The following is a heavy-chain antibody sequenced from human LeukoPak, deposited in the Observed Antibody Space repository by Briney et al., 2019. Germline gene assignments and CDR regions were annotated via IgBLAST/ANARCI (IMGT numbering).Heavy chain of an antibody. Sequence: FETLSLPCGVNGGSLSGYYWVWIRQTPTQELGWIGEISHSGSTNYNPSLKSRVTISVDTSKNQFYLSLTSLTAADTAVYYCARRRWSSSSVIGYWGRGTRVTVSP. V-gene: IGHV4-34*01. CDR2: ISHSGST. CDR1: GGSLSGYY. D-gene: IGHD6-6*01. J-gene: IGHJ4*02. CDR3: ARRRWSSSSVIGY.